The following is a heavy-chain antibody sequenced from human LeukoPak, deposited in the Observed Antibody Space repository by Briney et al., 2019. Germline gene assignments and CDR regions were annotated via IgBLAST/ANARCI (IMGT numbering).Heavy chain of an antibody. CDR3: ARAYYYDSSGYNGDAFDI. J-gene: IGHJ3*02. CDR1: GFTFDDYA. V-gene: IGHV3-9*01. D-gene: IGHD3-22*01. Sequence: SLRLSCAASGFTFDDYAMHWVRQAPGKGLEWVSGISWNSGSIGYADSVKGRFTISRDNAKNSLYLQMNSLRAEDTALYYCARAYYYDSSGYNGDAFDIWGQGTMVTVSS. CDR2: ISWNSGSI.